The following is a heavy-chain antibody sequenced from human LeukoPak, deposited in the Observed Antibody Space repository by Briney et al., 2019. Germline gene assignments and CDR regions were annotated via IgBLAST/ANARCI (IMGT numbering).Heavy chain of an antibody. V-gene: IGHV3-53*01. CDR1: GFTVSTNF. CDR2: MHSEGNT. Sequence: PGGSLRLSCAASGFTVSTNFMSWVRQAPGKGLEWVSVMHSEGNTHYADSVKGRFTISRDNSKSTLYLQMSSLRAEDTAVYYCARGHYPGSPSWGQGTLVTVSS. D-gene: IGHD3-10*01. CDR3: ARGHYPGSPS. J-gene: IGHJ5*02.